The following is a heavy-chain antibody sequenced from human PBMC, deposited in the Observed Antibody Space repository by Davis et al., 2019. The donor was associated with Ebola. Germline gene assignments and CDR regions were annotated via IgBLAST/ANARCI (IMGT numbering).Heavy chain of an antibody. CDR3: AKDPPYDQGYDY. CDR1: GVSVSSNSTA. V-gene: IGHV6-1*01. J-gene: IGHJ4*02. D-gene: IGHD3-22*01. Sequence: QTLSLTCSISGVSVSSNSTARNWTRPSPSRGLAWLGTTYYRSNWFVDYAVSVKSRITINPDTSKNQFSLQLTSVTPEDTAVYYCAKDPPYDQGYDYWGQGTLVTVSS. CDR2: TYYRSNWFV.